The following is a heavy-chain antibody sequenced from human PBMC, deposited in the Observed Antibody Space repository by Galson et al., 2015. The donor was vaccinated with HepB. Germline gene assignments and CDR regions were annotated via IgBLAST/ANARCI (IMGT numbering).Heavy chain of an antibody. J-gene: IGHJ3*02. V-gene: IGHV3-15*01. D-gene: IGHD6-19*01. Sequence: SLRLSCAASGFTFSNAWMSWVRQAPGKGLEWVGRIKSKTDGGTTDYAAPVKGRFTISRDDSKNTLYLQMNSLKTEDTAVYYCTTTLNAVAGTSRAFEIWGQVTMVTVSS. CDR3: TTTLNAVAGTSRAFEI. CDR2: IKSKTDGGTT. CDR1: GFTFSNAW.